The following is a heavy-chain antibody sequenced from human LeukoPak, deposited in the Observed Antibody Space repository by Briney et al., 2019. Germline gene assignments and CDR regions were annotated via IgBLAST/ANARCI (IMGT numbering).Heavy chain of an antibody. CDR3: ARGEFALA. V-gene: IGHV3-48*03. Sequence: GGSLRLSCAASGFTFSSYEMNWVRQAPGKGLEWVSYISSTGTTTHYADSVKGRFTISRDNAKKSLYLQMNSLRAEDTAVYYCARGEFALAWGQGTLVTVS. CDR2: ISSTGTTT. CDR1: GFTFSSYE. J-gene: IGHJ5*02.